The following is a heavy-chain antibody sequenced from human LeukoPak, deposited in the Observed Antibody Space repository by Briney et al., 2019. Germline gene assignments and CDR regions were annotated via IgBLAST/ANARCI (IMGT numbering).Heavy chain of an antibody. V-gene: IGHV4-59*01. J-gene: IGHJ4*02. D-gene: IGHD6-13*01. CDR2: IYYSGST. Sequence: SETLSPTCTVSGGSISSYYWSWIRQPPGKGLEWIGYIYYSGSTNYNPSLKSRVTISVDTSKNQFSLKLSSETAADTALYYCARSRGYFDYWGQGTLVTVSS. CDR3: ARSRGYFDY. CDR1: GGSISSYY.